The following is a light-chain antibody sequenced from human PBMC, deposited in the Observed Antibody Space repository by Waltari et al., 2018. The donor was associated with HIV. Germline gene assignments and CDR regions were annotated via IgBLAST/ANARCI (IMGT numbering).Light chain of an antibody. CDR2: WAS. Sequence: DIVMTQSPDSLVVSLGERATINCKSRQSVLHSSNRNNYLHWYQQKPGQPPKLLIYWASSRGSGVPDRFSGSGSGTDFTLTISSLQAEDVAVYYCQQYFSNPRTFGQGTKVEIK. J-gene: IGKJ1*01. CDR3: QQYFSNPRT. V-gene: IGKV4-1*01. CDR1: QSVLHSSNRNNY.